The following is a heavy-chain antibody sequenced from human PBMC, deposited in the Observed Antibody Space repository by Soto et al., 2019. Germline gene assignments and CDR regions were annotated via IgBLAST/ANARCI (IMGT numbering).Heavy chain of an antibody. CDR1: GFTFSSYA. J-gene: IGHJ6*02. CDR3: ARDQGVNYDILTGYEYYYGMDV. V-gene: IGHV3-30-3*01. Sequence: QVQLVESGGGVVQPGRSLRLSCAASGFTFSSYAMHWVRQAPGKGLERVAVISYDGSNKYYADSVKGRFTISRDNSKNTLCLQMDSLRAEDPGVYYCARDQGVNYDILTGYEYYYGMDVWGQGTTVTVSS. CDR2: ISYDGSNK. D-gene: IGHD3-9*01.